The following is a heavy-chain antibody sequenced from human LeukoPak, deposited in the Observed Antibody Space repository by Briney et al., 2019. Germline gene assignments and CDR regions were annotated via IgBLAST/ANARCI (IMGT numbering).Heavy chain of an antibody. CDR3: AKGEDIVVVPAAMGYYYGSGSYDY. V-gene: IGHV3-23*01. CDR1: GFTFSSYA. CDR2: ISGSGGST. D-gene: IGHD2-2*01. Sequence: GGSLRLSCAASGFTFSSYAMSWVRQAPGTGLEWVSAISGSGGSTYYADSVKGRFTISRDNSKNTLYLQMNSLRAEDTAVYYCAKGEDIVVVPAAMGYYYGSGSYDYWGQGTLVTVSS. J-gene: IGHJ4*02.